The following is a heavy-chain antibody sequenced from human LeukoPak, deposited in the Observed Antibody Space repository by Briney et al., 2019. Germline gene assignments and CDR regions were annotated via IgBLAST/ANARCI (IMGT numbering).Heavy chain of an antibody. J-gene: IGHJ4*02. D-gene: IGHD3-16*02. CDR1: GYTFSNAW. V-gene: IGHV3-15*01. CDR2: IKSKTDGGTT. Sequence: GGSLRLSCAASGYTFSNAWMSWVRQAPGKGLEWVGRIKSKTDGGTTDYAAPVKGRFTISRDDSKNTLYLQMNSLKTEDTAVYYCTTGVMITFGGVIVFDYWGQGTLVTVSS. CDR3: TTGVMITFGGVIVFDY.